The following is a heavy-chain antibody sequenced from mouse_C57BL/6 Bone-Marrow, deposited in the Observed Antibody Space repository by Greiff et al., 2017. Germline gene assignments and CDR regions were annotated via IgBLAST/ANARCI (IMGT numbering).Heavy chain of an antibody. CDR3: APRYYYVSSYGVY. V-gene: IGHV1-55*01. Sequence: QVQLQQPGAELVKPGASVKMSCKASGYTFTSYWITWVKQRPGQGLEWIGDIYPGSGSTNYNEKFKSKATLSVDTSSSTAYLQLSSLTSEDSAVYYCAPRYYYVSSYGVYWGQGTTLTVSS. D-gene: IGHD1-1*01. CDR1: GYTFTSYW. CDR2: IYPGSGST. J-gene: IGHJ2*01.